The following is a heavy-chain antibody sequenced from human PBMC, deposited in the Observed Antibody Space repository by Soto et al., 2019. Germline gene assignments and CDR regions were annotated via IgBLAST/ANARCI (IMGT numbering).Heavy chain of an antibody. V-gene: IGHV4-34*01. Sequence: SETLSLTCAVYGGSFSGYYWSWIRQPPGKGLEWIGEINHSGSTNYNPSLKSRVTISVDTSKNQFSLKLSSVTAADTAVYYCARFPYYYGSGSYYSYYYYGMDVWGQGTTVTVSS. D-gene: IGHD3-10*01. CDR2: INHSGST. CDR1: GGSFSGYY. J-gene: IGHJ6*02. CDR3: ARFPYYYGSGSYYSYYYYGMDV.